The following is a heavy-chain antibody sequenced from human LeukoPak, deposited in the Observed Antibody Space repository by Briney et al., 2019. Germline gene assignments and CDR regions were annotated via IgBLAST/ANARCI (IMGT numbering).Heavy chain of an antibody. D-gene: IGHD4-17*01. J-gene: IGHJ4*02. V-gene: IGHV3-48*01. CDR1: GFTFSTQS. CDR3: ARGHTAVTRHFDF. CDR2: IMSSSSII. Sequence: GPALRLSCAASGFTFSTQSKNWGRHPPGGGLECVSYIMSSSSIIYYADSVKGRFTISRDNDKNSLYLQMDSLRAEDTAVYYCARGHTAVTRHFDFWGQGTLATVSS.